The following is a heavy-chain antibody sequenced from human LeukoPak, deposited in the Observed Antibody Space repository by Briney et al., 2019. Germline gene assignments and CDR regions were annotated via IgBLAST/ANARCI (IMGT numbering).Heavy chain of an antibody. Sequence: ASVKVSCKASGYTFTGYYMHWVRQAPGQGLEWMGWINPNSGGTNYAQKFQGRVTMTRDTSISTAYMDMSRLRSDDTAVYYCARDLRPYYDFWSGYNWFDPWGQGTLVTVSS. J-gene: IGHJ5*02. CDR1: GYTFTGYY. CDR2: INPNSGGT. CDR3: ARDLRPYYDFWSGYNWFDP. D-gene: IGHD3-3*01. V-gene: IGHV1-2*02.